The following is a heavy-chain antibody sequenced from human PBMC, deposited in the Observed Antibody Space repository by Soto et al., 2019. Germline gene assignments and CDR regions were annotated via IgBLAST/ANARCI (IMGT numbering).Heavy chain of an antibody. V-gene: IGHV4-31*03. CDR3: ARTGDYLVDY. Sequence: TSETLSLTCTVSGGSISSGGYYWSWIRQHPGKGLEWIGYIYYSGSTYYNPSLKSRVTISVDTSKNQFSLKLSSVTAADTAVYYCARTGDYLVDYWGQGTLVTVSS. J-gene: IGHJ4*02. D-gene: IGHD7-27*01. CDR2: IYYSGST. CDR1: GGSISSGGYY.